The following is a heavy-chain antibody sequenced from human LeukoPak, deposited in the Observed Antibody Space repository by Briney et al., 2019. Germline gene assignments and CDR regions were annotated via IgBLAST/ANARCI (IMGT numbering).Heavy chain of an antibody. CDR1: GFTVSSNY. V-gene: IGHV3-53*04. CDR2: IYSGGST. CDR3: AREPNDYAYDAFDI. Sequence: GGSLRLSCAASGFTVSSNYMSWVRQAPGKRLEWVSVIYSGGSTYYADSVKGRYTISRHNSKNTLYLQMNSLRAEDTAVYYCAREPNDYAYDAFDIWGQGTMVTVSS. J-gene: IGHJ3*02. D-gene: IGHD3-16*01.